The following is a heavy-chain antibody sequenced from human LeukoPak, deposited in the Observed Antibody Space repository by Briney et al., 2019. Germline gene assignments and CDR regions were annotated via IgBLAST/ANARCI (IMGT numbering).Heavy chain of an antibody. CDR2: ISAYNGNT. CDR3: ARGWLAETTVVTPYNY. CDR1: GYTFTSYG. J-gene: IGHJ4*02. D-gene: IGHD4-23*01. Sequence: VASVTVSCTASGYTFTSYGISWVRQAPGQGLEWMGWISAYNGNTNYAQKLQGRVTMTTDTSTSTAYMELRSLRSDDTAVYYCARGWLAETTVVTPYNYWGQGTLVTVSS. V-gene: IGHV1-18*01.